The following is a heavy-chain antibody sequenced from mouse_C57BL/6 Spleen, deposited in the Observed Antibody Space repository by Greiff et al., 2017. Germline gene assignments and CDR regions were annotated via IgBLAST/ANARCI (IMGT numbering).Heavy chain of an antibody. CDR2: ISSGGSYT. CDR1: GFTFSSYG. V-gene: IGHV5-6*01. CDR3: ARRRMVLHPFAY. Sequence: EVQVVESGGDLVKPGGSLKLSCAASGFTFSSYGMSWVRQTPDKRLEWVATISSGGSYTYYPDSVKGRFTISRDNAENTLYLQMSSLKSEDTAVYDCARRRMVLHPFAYWGQGTLVTVSA. J-gene: IGHJ3*01. D-gene: IGHD2-10*02.